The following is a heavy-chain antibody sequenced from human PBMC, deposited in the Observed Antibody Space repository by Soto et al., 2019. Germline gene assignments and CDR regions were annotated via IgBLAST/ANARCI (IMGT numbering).Heavy chain of an antibody. CDR2: IYYSGST. V-gene: IGHV4-30-4*01. Sequence: SETLSLTCTVSGGSISSGDYYWSWIRQPPGKGLEWIGYIYYSGSTYYNPSLKSRVTISVDTSKNQFSLKLSSVTAADTAVYYCARAEVTIFGVAPGMSNNWFDPWGQGTLVTAPQ. CDR3: ARAEVTIFGVAPGMSNNWFDP. J-gene: IGHJ5*02. D-gene: IGHD3-3*01. CDR1: GGSISSGDYY.